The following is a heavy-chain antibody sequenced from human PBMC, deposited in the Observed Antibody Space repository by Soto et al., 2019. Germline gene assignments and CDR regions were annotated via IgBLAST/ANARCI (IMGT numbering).Heavy chain of an antibody. CDR3: ARYLHTALPKNWFDS. CDR2: IYYTGSA. J-gene: IGHJ5*01. V-gene: IGHV4-31*03. D-gene: IGHD1-26*01. CDR1: GGSISSGDYY. Sequence: SETLSLTCTVSGGSISSGDYYWSWLRQHPQRGLEWIGYIYYTGSAYYNPSLKSRVTISVDTSKNQFSLRVSSVTAADTAVYYCARYLHTALPKNWFDSCGQGTLVTVSS.